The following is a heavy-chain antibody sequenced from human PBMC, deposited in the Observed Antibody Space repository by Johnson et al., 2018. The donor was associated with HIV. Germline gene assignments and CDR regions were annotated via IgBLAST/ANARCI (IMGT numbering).Heavy chain of an antibody. V-gene: IGHV3-33*01. J-gene: IGHJ3*02. D-gene: IGHD6-13*01. CDR3: ARDPAAAALRAFDI. Sequence: QVQLVESGGGVVPPGRSLRLSCVASGFTFSNYGMHWVRQAPGKGLEWVAAVWYDGSNKYYADSVKGRFTISRDNSKNTLYLQMNSLRAEDTAVYYCARDPAAAALRAFDIWGQGTMVTVSS. CDR1: GFTFSNYG. CDR2: VWYDGSNK.